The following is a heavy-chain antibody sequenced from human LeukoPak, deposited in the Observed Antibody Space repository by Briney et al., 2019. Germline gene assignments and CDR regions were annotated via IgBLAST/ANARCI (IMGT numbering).Heavy chain of an antibody. CDR3: ARLVPERFFQLNPEGYYDY. Sequence: RPSETLSLTCAISGEPFSGYYWGWIRQPPGKGLELIGEINRNGNTDYNPSLKSRVSMSIDTSKNQFSLKLISVTAADTAVYCCARLVPERFFQLNPEGYYDYWGQGILVTVSS. D-gene: IGHD3-3*01. CDR1: GEPFSGYY. CDR2: INRNGNT. V-gene: IGHV4-34*01. J-gene: IGHJ4*02.